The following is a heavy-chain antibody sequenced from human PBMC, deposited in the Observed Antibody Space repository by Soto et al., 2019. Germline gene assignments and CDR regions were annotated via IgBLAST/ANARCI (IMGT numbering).Heavy chain of an antibody. V-gene: IGHV3-7*03. CDR2: IKEDGSET. J-gene: IGHJ6*02. CDR1: GFTLSSYW. D-gene: IGHD4-4*01. Sequence: EVNLVESGGGLVQPGGSLRLSCAASGFTLSSYWMSWVRQAPGKGLEWLANIKEDGSETFYEDSVKGRFTISRDNAKNLVYLQMNTLRDEDTAVYYCARDDLTTSFVLGYYNYGLDVWGQGTTVTVSS. CDR3: ARDDLTTSFVLGYYNYGLDV.